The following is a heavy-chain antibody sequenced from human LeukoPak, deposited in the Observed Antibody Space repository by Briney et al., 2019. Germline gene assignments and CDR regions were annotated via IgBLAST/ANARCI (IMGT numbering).Heavy chain of an antibody. CDR3: AKDLDSNYDAFDI. CDR1: GFTFSSYG. J-gene: IGHJ3*02. Sequence: GRSLRLSCAASGFTFSSYGMHWVRQAQGKGLEWVAFIRYDGSNKYYADSVKGRFTISRDNSKNTLYLQMNRLRAEDTAVYYCAKDLDSNYDAFDIWGQGTMVTVSS. CDR2: IRYDGSNK. D-gene: IGHD4-11*01. V-gene: IGHV3-30*02.